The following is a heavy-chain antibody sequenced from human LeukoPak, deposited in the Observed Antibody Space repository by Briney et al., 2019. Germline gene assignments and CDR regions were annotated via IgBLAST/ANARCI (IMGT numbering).Heavy chain of an antibody. V-gene: IGHV4-31*03. Sequence: SETLSLTCTVSGGSISSGGYYWSWIRQHPGKGLEWIGYIYYSGSTYYNPSLKSRVTISVDTSKNQFSLKPSSVTAADTAVYYCARGGYGLNSSGSTNWSQGTLVTVSS. CDR3: ARGGYGLNSSGSTN. J-gene: IGHJ4*02. CDR2: IYYSGST. CDR1: GGSISSGGYY. D-gene: IGHD6-19*01.